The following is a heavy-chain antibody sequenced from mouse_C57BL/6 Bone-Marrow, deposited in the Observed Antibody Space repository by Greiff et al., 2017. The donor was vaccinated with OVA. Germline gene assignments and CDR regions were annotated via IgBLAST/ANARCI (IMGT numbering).Heavy chain of an antibody. Sequence: QVRLQQPGAELVKPGASVKVSCKASGYTFTSYWMHWVKQRPGQGLEWIGRIHPSDSDTNSNQKFKGKATLTVDKSSSTAHMQLSSLTSEDAAVYYCAICSNYVLFDYWGQGTTLTVSS. CDR1: GYTFTSYW. V-gene: IGHV1-74*01. CDR2: IHPSDSDT. J-gene: IGHJ2*01. CDR3: AICSNYVLFDY. D-gene: IGHD2-5*01.